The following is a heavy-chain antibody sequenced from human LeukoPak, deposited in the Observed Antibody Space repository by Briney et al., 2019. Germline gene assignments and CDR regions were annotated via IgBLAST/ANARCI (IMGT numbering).Heavy chain of an antibody. CDR2: INPSGGST. V-gene: IGHV1-46*01. CDR1: GYTFTSYY. J-gene: IGHJ4*02. D-gene: IGHD3-10*01. Sequence: ASVKVSCKAPGYTFTSYYMHWVRQAPGQGLEWMGIINPSGGSTSYAQKFQGRATMTRDTSTSTVYMELSSLRSEDTAVYYCARAYGSGSYTLLFFDYWGQGTLVTVSP. CDR3: ARAYGSGSYTLLFFDY.